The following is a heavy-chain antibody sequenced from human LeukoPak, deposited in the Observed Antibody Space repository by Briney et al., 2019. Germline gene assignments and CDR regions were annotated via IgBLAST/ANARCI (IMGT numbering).Heavy chain of an antibody. V-gene: IGHV1-69*04. CDR2: IIPILGIA. J-gene: IGHJ5*02. Sequence: SVKVSCKASGGTFSSYTISWVPQAPGQGLEWMGRIIPILGIANYAQKFQGRVTITADKSTSTAYMELSSLRSEDTAVYYCARDGGNYDKRWFDPWGQGTLVTVSS. CDR1: GGTFSSYT. CDR3: ARDGGNYDKRWFDP. D-gene: IGHD1-7*01.